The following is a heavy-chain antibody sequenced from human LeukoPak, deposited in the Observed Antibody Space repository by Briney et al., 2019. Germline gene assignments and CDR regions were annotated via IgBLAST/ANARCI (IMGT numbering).Heavy chain of an antibody. V-gene: IGHV3-48*03. CDR2: ISSSGSTI. D-gene: IGHD3-9*01. CDR1: GFTFSSYE. CDR3: ARDHYDILTGYSHFDY. Sequence: PGGSLRLSCAASGFTFSSYEMNWVRQAPGKGLEWVSYISSSGSTIYYADSVKGRFTISRDNAKNSLYLQMNSLRAEDTAVYYRARDHYDILTGYSHFDYWGQGTLVTVSS. J-gene: IGHJ4*02.